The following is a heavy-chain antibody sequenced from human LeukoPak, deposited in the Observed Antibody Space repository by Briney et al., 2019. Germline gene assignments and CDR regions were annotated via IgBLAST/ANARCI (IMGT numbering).Heavy chain of an antibody. V-gene: IGHV3-33*01. CDR1: GFTFSSYG. J-gene: IGHJ3*02. CDR3: AREGRVVQDAFDI. Sequence: GGSLRLSCAASGFTFSSYGMHWVRQAPGEGLEWVAVIWYDGSNKYYADSVKGRFTISRDNSKNTLYLQMNSLRAEDTAVYYCAREGRVVQDAFDIWGQGTMVTVSS. D-gene: IGHD3-3*01. CDR2: IWYDGSNK.